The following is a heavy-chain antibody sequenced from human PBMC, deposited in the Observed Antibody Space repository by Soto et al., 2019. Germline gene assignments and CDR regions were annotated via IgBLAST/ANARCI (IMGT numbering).Heavy chain of an antibody. D-gene: IGHD3-22*01. J-gene: IGHJ5*02. CDR1: GDSITTHY. V-gene: IGHV4-59*08. CDR2: VFYSGST. Sequence: QEQLQESGPGLVKPWETLSLTCTVSGDSITTHYWSWIRQPPGKGLEWIGDVFYSGSTNYNPSLKSRVTISVDTSKNQFSLRLRSVTAADTAVYYCARRNYDSSGTRFDPWGQGTLVTVSS. CDR3: ARRNYDSSGTRFDP.